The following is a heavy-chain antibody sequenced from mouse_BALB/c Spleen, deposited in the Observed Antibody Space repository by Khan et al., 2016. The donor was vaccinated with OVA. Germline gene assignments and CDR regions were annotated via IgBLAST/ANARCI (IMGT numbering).Heavy chain of an antibody. Sequence: EVQLQESGPGLVKPSQSLSLTCTVTGYSITSGYAWNWIRQFPGNKLEWMAYISYSGVTSYNPSLKSRISITRDTSKNQFFLQLNSVTTEDTATYYCGRGNWYRYYFDYWGQGTTLTVSS. CDR2: ISYSGVT. CDR3: GRGNWYRYYFDY. CDR1: GYSITSGYA. D-gene: IGHD1-1*02. V-gene: IGHV3-2*02. J-gene: IGHJ2*01.